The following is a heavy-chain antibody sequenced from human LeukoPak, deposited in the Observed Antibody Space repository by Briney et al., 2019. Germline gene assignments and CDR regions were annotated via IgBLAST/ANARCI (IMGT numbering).Heavy chain of an antibody. D-gene: IGHD2-8*02. CDR2: ISSSSSYI. V-gene: IGHV3-21*04. J-gene: IGHJ4*02. CDR1: GFTFSSYS. CDR3: ASQGGVGGY. Sequence: GGSLRLSCAASGFTFSSYSMNWVRQAPGKGLEWVSSISSSSSYIYYADSVKGRFTISRDNSKNTLSLQMNSLRAEDTALYYCASQGGVGGYWGQGTLVTVSS.